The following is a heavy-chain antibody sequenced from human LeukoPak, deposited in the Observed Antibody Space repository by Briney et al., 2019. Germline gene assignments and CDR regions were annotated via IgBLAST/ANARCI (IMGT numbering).Heavy chain of an antibody. D-gene: IGHD5-18*01. CDR2: INPSGGST. CDR3: ARDLGDDTAMIFFDY. CDR1: GYTFTSYY. V-gene: IGHV1-46*01. Sequence: ASVKVSCKASGYTFTSYYMHWVRQAPGQGLEWMGIINPSGGSTSYAQKFQGRVTMTRDTSTSTDYMELSSLRSEDTAVYYCARDLGDDTAMIFFDYWGQGTLVTVSS. J-gene: IGHJ4*02.